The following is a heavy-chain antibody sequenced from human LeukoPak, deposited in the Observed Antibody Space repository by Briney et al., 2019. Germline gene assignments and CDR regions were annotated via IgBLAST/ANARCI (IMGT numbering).Heavy chain of an antibody. Sequence: GASVKVSCKASGGTFSSYAISWVRQAPGQGLEWMGGIIPIFGTANYAQKFQGRVTITADESTSTAYMELSSLRSEDTAVYYCARVGWNGGNSGRVLVGDYRGQGTLVTVSS. CDR2: IIPIFGTA. CDR3: ARVGWNGGNSGRVLVGDY. CDR1: GGTFSSYA. D-gene: IGHD4-23*01. J-gene: IGHJ4*02. V-gene: IGHV1-69*13.